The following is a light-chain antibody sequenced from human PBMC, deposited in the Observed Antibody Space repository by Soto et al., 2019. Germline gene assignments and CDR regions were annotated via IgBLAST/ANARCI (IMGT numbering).Light chain of an antibody. CDR3: SSYTSGSTLV. CDR1: SSDVGGYNY. Sequence: QSVLTQPASVSGSPGQSITISCTETSSDVGGYNYVSWYQQHPGKAPKLMIYEVSNRPSGVSNRFSGSKSGNTASLTISGLQAEDEADYCCSSYTSGSTLVFGTGTKVTVL. J-gene: IGLJ1*01. V-gene: IGLV2-14*01. CDR2: EVS.